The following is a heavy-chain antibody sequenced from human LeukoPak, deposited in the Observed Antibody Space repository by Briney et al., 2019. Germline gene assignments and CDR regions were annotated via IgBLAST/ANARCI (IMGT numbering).Heavy chain of an antibody. CDR2: LYSGGSD. CDR1: GLTVGTNS. Sequence: PGGSLRLSCAASGLTVGTNSMSWVRRAPGKGLEWVSVLYSGGSDYYADSVNGRFTISRDNSRNTLFLQMSSLSAEDTAVYYCARVTGFGELLLDYWGQGTLVTVSS. CDR3: ARVTGFGELLLDY. J-gene: IGHJ4*02. V-gene: IGHV3-66*01. D-gene: IGHD3-10*02.